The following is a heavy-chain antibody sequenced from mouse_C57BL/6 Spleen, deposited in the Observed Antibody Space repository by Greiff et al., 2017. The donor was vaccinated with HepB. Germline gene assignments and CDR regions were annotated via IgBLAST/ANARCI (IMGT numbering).Heavy chain of an antibody. CDR2: INPNNGGT. J-gene: IGHJ3*01. CDR1: GYTFTDYY. CDR3: ARGGYDCDGFAY. V-gene: IGHV1-26*01. D-gene: IGHD2-4*01. Sequence: EVQLQESVPELVKPGASVKISCKASGYTFTDYYMNWVKQSHGKSLEWIGDINPNNGGTSYNPKFKGQATLTVDKSSRTAYMERRSLTSEDSAVYYCARGGYDCDGFAYWGQGTLLTVSA.